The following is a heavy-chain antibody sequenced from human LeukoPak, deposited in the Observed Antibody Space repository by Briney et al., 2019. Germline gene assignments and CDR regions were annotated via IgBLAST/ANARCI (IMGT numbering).Heavy chain of an antibody. CDR2: IYTSGST. J-gene: IGHJ5*02. V-gene: IGHV4-4*07. D-gene: IGHD3-3*01. Sequence: ETLSLTCTVSGGSISSYYWSWTRQPAGKGLEWIGRIYTSGSTNYNPSLKSRVTMSVDTSKNQFSLKLSSVTAADTAVYYCARGFNYDFWSGFWFDPWGQGTLVTVSS. CDR3: ARGFNYDFWSGFWFDP. CDR1: GGSISSYY.